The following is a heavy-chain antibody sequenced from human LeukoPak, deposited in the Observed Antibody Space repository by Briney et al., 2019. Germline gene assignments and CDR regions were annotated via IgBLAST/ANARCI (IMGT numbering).Heavy chain of an antibody. J-gene: IGHJ5*02. V-gene: IGHV5-10-1*01. Sequence: GESLKISCKGSGYSFTSYWITWVRQMPGKGLEWMGRIDPSDSYTNYSPSFQGHVTISADKSISTAYLHWSSLKASDTAMYYCARTMVRGPNVGSPFDPWGQGTLVTVSS. D-gene: IGHD3-10*01. CDR3: ARTMVRGPNVGSPFDP. CDR2: IDPSDSYT. CDR1: GYSFTSYW.